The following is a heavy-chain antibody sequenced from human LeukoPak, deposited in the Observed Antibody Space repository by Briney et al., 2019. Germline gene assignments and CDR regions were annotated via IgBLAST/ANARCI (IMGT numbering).Heavy chain of an antibody. CDR3: ARGSIPDY. CDR2: FYTSGTP. V-gene: IGHV4-61*02. Sequence: SQTLSLTCTVSGGSISRGGYHWSWIRQPAGKGLEWIGRFYTSGTPNYNPSLKSRVTILVDTSRNQFSLKLSPVTAADTAIYYCARGSIPDYWGQGILVTVSS. D-gene: IGHD2-21*01. CDR1: GGSISRGGYH. J-gene: IGHJ4*02.